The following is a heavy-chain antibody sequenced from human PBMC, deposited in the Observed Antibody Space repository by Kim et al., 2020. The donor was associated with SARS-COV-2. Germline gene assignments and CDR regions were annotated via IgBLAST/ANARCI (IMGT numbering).Heavy chain of an antibody. Sequence: SETLSLTCAVYGGSFSGYYWSWIRQPPGKGLEWIGEINHSGSTNYNPSLKSRVTISVDTSKNQFSLKLSSVTAADTAVYYCAIVGVTMVRGASKVPLDYWGQGTLVTVSS. CDR1: GGSFSGYY. V-gene: IGHV4-34*01. CDR2: INHSGST. CDR3: AIVGVTMVRGASKVPLDY. D-gene: IGHD3-10*01. J-gene: IGHJ4*02.